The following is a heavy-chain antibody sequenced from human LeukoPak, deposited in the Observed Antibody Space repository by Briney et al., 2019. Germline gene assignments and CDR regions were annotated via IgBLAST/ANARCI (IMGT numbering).Heavy chain of an antibody. J-gene: IGHJ4*02. Sequence: GGSLRLSCAASGFTFSGYAMHWVRQAPGKGLEWVAFIRYDGSNKYYADSMKGRFTISRDNSKNTLYLHMNSLRAEDTAVYFCAKGGTIEEQLSGWDYWGQGTLVTVSS. V-gene: IGHV3-30*02. CDR3: AKGGTIEEQLSGWDY. CDR1: GFTFSGYA. D-gene: IGHD6-19*01. CDR2: IRYDGSNK.